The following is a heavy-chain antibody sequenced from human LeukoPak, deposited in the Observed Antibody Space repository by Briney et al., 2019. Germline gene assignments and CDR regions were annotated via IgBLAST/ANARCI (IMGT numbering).Heavy chain of an antibody. V-gene: IGHV1-69*08. CDR2: ITPIIGTT. D-gene: IGHD1-26*01. CDR3: TRVTLRGSKCNWFDP. Sequence: SVKVSCRSSGGTFNTHIFNWVRQAPGQGLEWMGRITPIIGTTKYAQKFQGRVTITADTSTSTAYLELRGLTYDDSAVYYCTRVTLRGSKCNWFDPWGQGTHVSVSS. CDR1: GGTFNTHI. J-gene: IGHJ5*02.